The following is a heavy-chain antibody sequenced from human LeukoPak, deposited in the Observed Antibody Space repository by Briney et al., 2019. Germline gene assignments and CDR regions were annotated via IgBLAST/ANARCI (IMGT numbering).Heavy chain of an antibody. CDR1: GDSISSSSYF. Sequence: SETLSLTCAVSGDSISSSSYFWGWIRQPPGKGLEWIGSIYYSGSTYYNPSLKSRVTVSVDTSKNQFSLKLSSVTAADTAVYYCARLSSGVNWFDPWGQGTLVTVSS. D-gene: IGHD6-19*01. CDR2: IYYSGST. CDR3: ARLSSGVNWFDP. V-gene: IGHV4-39*01. J-gene: IGHJ5*02.